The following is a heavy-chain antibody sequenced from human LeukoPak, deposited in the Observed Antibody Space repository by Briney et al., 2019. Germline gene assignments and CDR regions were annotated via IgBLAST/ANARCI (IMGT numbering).Heavy chain of an antibody. V-gene: IGHV4-59*01. CDR2: IYYSGST. Sequence: SETLSLTCTVSGGSISSYYWSWIRQPPGKGREWIGYIYYSGSTNYNPSLKSRVTISVDTSKNQFSLKLSSVTAADTAVYYCARDGIAARSHYYYYYMDVWGKGTTVTVSS. D-gene: IGHD6-6*01. J-gene: IGHJ6*03. CDR1: GGSISSYY. CDR3: ARDGIAARSHYYYYYMDV.